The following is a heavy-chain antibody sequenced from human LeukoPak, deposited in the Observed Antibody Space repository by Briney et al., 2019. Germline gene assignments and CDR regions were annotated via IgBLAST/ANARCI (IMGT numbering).Heavy chain of an antibody. D-gene: IGHD3-10*01. V-gene: IGHV4-38-2*02. CDR1: GYSISSNYY. J-gene: IGHJ4*02. Sequence: ASETLSLTCTVSGYSISSNYYWGWIRQAPGMGLQWIGNIYHSGRTYSNPSLKNRVTISVDTSKNQFSLKLSSVTAADTAVYYCARGPGRYYYGSGSHLDYWGQGTLVTVSS. CDR2: IYHSGRT. CDR3: ARGPGRYYYGSGSHLDY.